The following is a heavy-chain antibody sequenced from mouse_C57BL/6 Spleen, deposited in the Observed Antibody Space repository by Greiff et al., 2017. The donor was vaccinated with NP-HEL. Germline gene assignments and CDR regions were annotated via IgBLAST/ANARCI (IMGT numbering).Heavy chain of an antibody. CDR1: GYAFTNYL. D-gene: IGHD2-4*01. J-gene: IGHJ2*01. Sequence: QVQLQQSGAELVRPGTSVKVSCKASGYAFTNYLIEWVKQRPGQGLEWIGVINPGSGGANYNEKFKGKATLTADKSSSTAYMQLSSLTSEDSAVYFCARGGYDYDRVYWGQGTTLTVSS. CDR3: ARGGYDYDRVY. CDR2: INPGSGGA. V-gene: IGHV1-54*01.